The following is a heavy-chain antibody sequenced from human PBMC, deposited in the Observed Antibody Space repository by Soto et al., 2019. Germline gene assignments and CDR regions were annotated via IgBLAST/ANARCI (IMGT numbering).Heavy chain of an antibody. D-gene: IGHD3-16*01. CDR3: GMVDNYVTPTPQDV. CDR2: ISPYTGNT. CDR1: GYIFVNYG. J-gene: IGHJ6*02. V-gene: IGHV1-18*01. Sequence: QVQLVQSGDEVKKPGASVKVSCKASGYIFVNYGIAWVRQAPGQGLEWMGWISPYTGNTHSASKVQGRLTMTTDTSTRTAYMDLGSLTSEDTAVYYCGMVDNYVTPTPQDVWGQGTTVTVSS.